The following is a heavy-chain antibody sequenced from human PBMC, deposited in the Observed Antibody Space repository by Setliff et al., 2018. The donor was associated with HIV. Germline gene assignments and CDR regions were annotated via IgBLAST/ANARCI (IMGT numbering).Heavy chain of an antibody. V-gene: IGHV3-23*01. CDR1: GFTFSSYA. J-gene: IGHJ4*02. D-gene: IGHD4-17*01. Sequence: GGSLRLSCAASGFTFSSYAMSWVRQGPGKGLEWVSTISGSGGRTYYADSVKGRFTISRDNSKNTLYLQMNSLRAEDTAVYYCAKDRGPYGSDYWGQGTLVTVSS. CDR3: AKDRGPYGSDY. CDR2: ISGSGGRT.